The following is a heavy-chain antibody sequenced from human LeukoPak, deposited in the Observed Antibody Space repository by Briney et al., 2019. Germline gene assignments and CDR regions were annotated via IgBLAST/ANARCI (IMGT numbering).Heavy chain of an antibody. CDR2: MNGDGSVK. CDR1: GFIFSKSW. Sequence: GGSLRLSCAASGFIFSKSWMSWVRQAPGKGLEWVANMNGDGSVKDYVDSVKGRFTISRDNAKSSLFLQMNSLRVEDTAVYYCANLWEMGYWGQGTLVTVSS. V-gene: IGHV3-7*01. D-gene: IGHD5-24*01. CDR3: ANLWEMGY. J-gene: IGHJ4*02.